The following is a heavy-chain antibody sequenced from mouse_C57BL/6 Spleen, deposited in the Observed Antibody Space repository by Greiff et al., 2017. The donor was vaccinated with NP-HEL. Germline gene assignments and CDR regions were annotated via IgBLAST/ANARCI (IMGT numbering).Heavy chain of an antibody. CDR3: ARDYGSSYGYFDV. J-gene: IGHJ1*03. Sequence: VQLQQSGAELVRPGTSVKVSCKASGYAFTNYLLEWVKQRPGQGLEWIGVINPGSGGTNYNEKFKGKATLTADTSSSTAYMQLSSLTSEDSAVYFCARDYGSSYGYFDVWGTGTTVTVSS. CDR2: INPGSGGT. D-gene: IGHD1-1*01. V-gene: IGHV1-54*01. CDR1: GYAFTNYL.